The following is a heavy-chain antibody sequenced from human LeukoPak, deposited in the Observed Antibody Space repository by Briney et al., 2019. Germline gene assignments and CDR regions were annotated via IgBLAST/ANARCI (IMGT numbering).Heavy chain of an antibody. V-gene: IGHV1-46*01. J-gene: IGHJ4*02. D-gene: IGHD3-16*01. CDR1: GYTFTTYY. Sequence: GASVKVSCKASGYTFTTYYMHWVRQAPGQGLERMGVIKPSGGSTSNPQKFQGRVTMTRDTSTSTVYMELSSLRSEDMAVYYCARELGGGYFDYWGQGTLVTVSS. CDR3: ARELGGGYFDY. CDR2: IKPSGGST.